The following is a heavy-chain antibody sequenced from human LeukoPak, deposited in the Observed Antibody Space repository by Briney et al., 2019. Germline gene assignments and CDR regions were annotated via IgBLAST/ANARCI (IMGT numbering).Heavy chain of an antibody. CDR2: ISWDGGST. J-gene: IGHJ4*02. D-gene: IGHD5-24*01. Sequence: PGGSLRLSCAASGFTFDDYTMPWVRQAPGKGLEWVSLISWDGGSTYYADSVKGRFTISRDNSKNSLYLQMNSLRTEDTALYYCAKDRGDGYPPYYFDYWGQGTLVTVSS. CDR1: GFTFDDYT. V-gene: IGHV3-43*01. CDR3: AKDRGDGYPPYYFDY.